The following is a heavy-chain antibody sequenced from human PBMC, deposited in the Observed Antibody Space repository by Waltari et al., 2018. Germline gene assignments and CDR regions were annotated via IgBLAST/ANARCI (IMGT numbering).Heavy chain of an antibody. CDR2: FDPEDGET. J-gene: IGHJ4*02. D-gene: IGHD6-19*01. Sequence: QVQLVQSGAEVKKPGASVKVSCKVSGYTLTELSMHWVRQAPGKGLEWMGGFDPEDGETINAQKFQGSGTMTEETSTDTAYMELSSLRSEDTAVYYCATGYSSGWHFDYWGQGTLVTVSS. CDR1: GYTLTELS. CDR3: ATGYSSGWHFDY. V-gene: IGHV1-24*01.